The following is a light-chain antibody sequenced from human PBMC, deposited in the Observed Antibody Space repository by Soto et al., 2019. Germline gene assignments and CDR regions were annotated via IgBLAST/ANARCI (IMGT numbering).Light chain of an antibody. Sequence: IQMTQSPSSLSASVGARVTITCRASQSISSYLNWYQQKPGKAPKLLIYAASSLQSGDPSRFSGSGSWTDFTLTISSLQPEDFATYYCQQSYSTPRLTFGGGTKVEIK. J-gene: IGKJ4*01. CDR3: QQSYSTPRLT. CDR2: AAS. V-gene: IGKV1-39*01. CDR1: QSISSY.